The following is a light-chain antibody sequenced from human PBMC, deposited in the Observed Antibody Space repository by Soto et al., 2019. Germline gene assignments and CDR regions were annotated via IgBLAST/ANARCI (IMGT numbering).Light chain of an antibody. CDR2: EVR. Sequence: QSALTQPASVSGSPGQSITISCTGSSSDVGGHNYVSWYQQHPGKVPKLMIYEVRNRPSGVSSRFSGSKSGNTASLTISGLQAEDEADYYCSSYTSSSTLYVFGTGTKLTVL. V-gene: IGLV2-14*01. CDR3: SSYTSSSTLYV. CDR1: SSDVGGHNY. J-gene: IGLJ1*01.